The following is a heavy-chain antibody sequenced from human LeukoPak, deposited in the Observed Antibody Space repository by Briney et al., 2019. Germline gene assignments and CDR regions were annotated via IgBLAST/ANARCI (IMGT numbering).Heavy chain of an antibody. Sequence: PSETLSLTCTVSGGSISSYYWSWIRQPPGEGLEWIGYIYRSGSTNYNPSLKSRVTISVDTSKNQFSLKLSSVTAADTAVYYCAGGGYDRDYWGQGTLVTVSS. J-gene: IGHJ4*02. V-gene: IGHV4-59*12. D-gene: IGHD5-12*01. CDR3: AGGGYDRDY. CDR1: GGSISSYY. CDR2: IYRSGST.